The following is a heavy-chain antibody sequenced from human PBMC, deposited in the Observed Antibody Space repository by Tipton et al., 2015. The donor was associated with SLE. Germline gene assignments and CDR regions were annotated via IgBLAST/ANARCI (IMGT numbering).Heavy chain of an antibody. V-gene: IGHV4-39*07. CDR1: GGSISSSSYY. J-gene: IGHJ4*02. D-gene: IGHD4-23*01. CDR3: ARVAGRNLPPAY. CDR2: IHYTGTP. Sequence: TLSLTCTVSGGSISSSSYYWGWIRQPPGKGLEWLGYIHYTGTPYYKPSLKSRIAMSVDTSSNQLSLKLTSLTPADTAVYYCARVAGRNLPPAYWGQGTLVTVSS.